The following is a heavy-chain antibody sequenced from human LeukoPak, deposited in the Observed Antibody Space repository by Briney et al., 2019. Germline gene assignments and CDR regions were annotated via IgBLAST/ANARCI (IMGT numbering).Heavy chain of an antibody. CDR2: ISGSGGST. CDR3: ARGFYGLRWYYFDY. V-gene: IGHV3-23*01. D-gene: IGHD4-23*01. J-gene: IGHJ4*02. CDR1: RFTFSSYA. Sequence: SGGSLRLSCAASRFTFSSYAMSWVRQAPGKGLEWVSGISGSGGSTDYADSVKGRFTISRDNSKNTLYLQMNSLRAEDTAVYYRARGFYGLRWYYFDYWGQGTLVAVSS.